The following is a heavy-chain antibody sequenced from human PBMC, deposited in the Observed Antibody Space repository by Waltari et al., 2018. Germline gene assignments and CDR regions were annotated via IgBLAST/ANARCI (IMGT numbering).Heavy chain of an antibody. J-gene: IGHJ5*02. CDR1: GVSFSGYY. V-gene: IGHV4-34*01. Sequence: QVQLQQWGAGLLKPSETLSLTCAVYGVSFSGYYWSWIRQPPGQGLEWIGEINHSGSTNDNPSLKSRVTIAVDTSKNQFSLKLSAVTAADTAVYYCARRQRLYDYSWGSYRYRWFDPWGQGTLVTVSS. CDR3: ARRQRLYDYSWGSYRYRWFDP. D-gene: IGHD3-16*02. CDR2: INHSGST.